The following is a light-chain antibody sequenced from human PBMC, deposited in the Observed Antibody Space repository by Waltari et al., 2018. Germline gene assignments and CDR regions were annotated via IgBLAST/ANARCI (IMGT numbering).Light chain of an antibody. Sequence: QSALTQPAPVSGPPGQSIPISCTGTSSDGGGYNYVSWYQHHPGKVPKPLIFDVSHRPSGVSHRFSGSKSGNTASLTISGLQAEDESGYYCCSFTSRSTWVFGGGTKLTVL. CDR3: CSFTSRSTWV. J-gene: IGLJ3*02. CDR2: DVS. V-gene: IGLV2-14*03. CDR1: SSDGGGYNY.